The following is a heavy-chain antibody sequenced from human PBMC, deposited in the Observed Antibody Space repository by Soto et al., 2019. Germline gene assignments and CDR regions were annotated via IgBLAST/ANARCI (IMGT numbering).Heavy chain of an antibody. J-gene: IGHJ5*02. CDR1: GFTFSSYN. Sequence: EVHLVESGGGLVKPGGSLRLSCAASGFTFSSYNMHWVRQAPGKGLEWVSSITSSGSDIYYADSVQGRFTISRDNAKNALYLQMISLRAEDTAMYYCARDPSYDSPWCQGTLVTVSS. CDR3: ARDPSYDSP. V-gene: IGHV3-21*01. D-gene: IGHD3-3*01. CDR2: ITSSGSDI.